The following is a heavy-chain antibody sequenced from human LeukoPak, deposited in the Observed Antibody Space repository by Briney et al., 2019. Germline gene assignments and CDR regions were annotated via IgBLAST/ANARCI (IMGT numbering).Heavy chain of an antibody. D-gene: IGHD3-3*01. CDR2: ISSSSSYI. CDR1: GFTFSSYS. J-gene: IGHJ5*02. V-gene: IGHV3-21*04. CDR3: ARDARRFWSGYYTHNP. Sequence: PGGSLRLSCAASGFTFSSYSMNWVRQAPGKGLEWVSSISSSSSYIYYADSVKGRFTISRDNAKNSLYLQMNSLRAEDTAVYYCARDARRFWSGYYTHNPWGQGTLVTVSS.